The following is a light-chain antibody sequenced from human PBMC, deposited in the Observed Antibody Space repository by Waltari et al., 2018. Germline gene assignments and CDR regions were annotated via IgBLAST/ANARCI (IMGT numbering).Light chain of an antibody. Sequence: FQQNPGKAPKTLIYDARSWPSGTPTRFSGSQSGDKASLTISEAQAEDEADYYCSSCNTGRTTLFGGGTKVTVL. CDR3: SSCNTGRTTL. CDR2: DAR. V-gene: IGLV2-14*04. J-gene: IGLJ2*01.